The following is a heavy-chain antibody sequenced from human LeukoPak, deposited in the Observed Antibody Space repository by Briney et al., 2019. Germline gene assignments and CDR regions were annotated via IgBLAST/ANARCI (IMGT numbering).Heavy chain of an antibody. Sequence: GGSLRLSCAASGFTFSSYSMNWVRQAPGKGLEWVSFIYSDNTHYSDSVKGRFTISRDNSENTLYLQMNSLRAEDTAVYYCARRAGAYSHPYDYWGQGTLVTVSS. V-gene: IGHV3-53*01. CDR1: GFTFSSYS. J-gene: IGHJ4*02. CDR3: ARRAGAYSHPYDY. CDR2: IYSDNT. D-gene: IGHD4/OR15-4a*01.